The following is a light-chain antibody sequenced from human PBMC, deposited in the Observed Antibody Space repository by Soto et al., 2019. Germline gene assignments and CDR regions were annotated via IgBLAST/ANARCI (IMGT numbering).Light chain of an antibody. Sequence: EIVLTQSPGALSLSPGERATLSCGASQSVSSSYLAWYQQKPGQAPRLLIYGASTRATGIPDRVSGSGSGTAFTLTISRREPEDSAVYYCQQYGSSPRTFGQGTKVEIK. V-gene: IGKV3-20*01. CDR3: QQYGSSPRT. J-gene: IGKJ1*01. CDR2: GAS. CDR1: QSVSSSY.